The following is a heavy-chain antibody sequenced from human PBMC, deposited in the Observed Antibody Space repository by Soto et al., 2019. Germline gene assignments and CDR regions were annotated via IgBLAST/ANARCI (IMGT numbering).Heavy chain of an antibody. J-gene: IGHJ4*02. D-gene: IGHD3-22*01. V-gene: IGHV3-21*01. CDR3: AREDYDSSGYHLDY. Sequence: VGSLRLSCAASGFTFSSYSMNWVRQAPGKGLEWVSSISSSSSYIYYADSVKGRFTISRDNAKNSLYLQMNSLRAEDTAVYYCAREDYDSSGYHLDYWGQGTLVTVSS. CDR2: ISSSSSYI. CDR1: GFTFSSYS.